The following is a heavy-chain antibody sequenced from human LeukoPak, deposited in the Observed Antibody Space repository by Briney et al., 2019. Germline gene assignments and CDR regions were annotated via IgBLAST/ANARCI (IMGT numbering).Heavy chain of an antibody. CDR2: IYYSGST. CDR1: GGSLSSGGYY. CDR3: ARDQVIVPAVDY. V-gene: IGHV4-30-4*08. Sequence: PSETLSLTCTVSGGSLSSGGYYWSWIRQPPGKGLEWIGYIYYSGSTYYNPSLKSRVTISVDTSKNQFSLKLSSVTAADTAVYYCARDQVIVPAVDYWGQGTLVTVSS. J-gene: IGHJ4*02. D-gene: IGHD2-2*01.